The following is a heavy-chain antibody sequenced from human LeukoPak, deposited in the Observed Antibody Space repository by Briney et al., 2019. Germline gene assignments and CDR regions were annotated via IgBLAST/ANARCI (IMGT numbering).Heavy chain of an antibody. D-gene: IGHD3-10*01. J-gene: IGHJ6*03. Sequence: KVSCKASGGTFSSYAISWVRQAPGQGLEWMGGIIPIFGTANYAQTFQGRVTITTDESTSTAYMELSSLRSEDTAVYYCARAVVRGVNPYYYYYYMDVWGKGTTVTVSS. V-gene: IGHV1-69*05. CDR3: ARAVVRGVNPYYYYYYMDV. CDR2: IIPIFGTA. CDR1: GGTFSSYA.